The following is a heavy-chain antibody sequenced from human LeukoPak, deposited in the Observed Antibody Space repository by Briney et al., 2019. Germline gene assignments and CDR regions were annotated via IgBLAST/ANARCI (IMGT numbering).Heavy chain of an antibody. V-gene: IGHV3-15*01. D-gene: IGHD2/OR15-2a*01. J-gene: IGHJ4*02. CDR3: TKDDPTNRA. Sequence: GGSLRLSCAASGFTFSNAWMSWVRQAPGKGLECVGRVKSKTNGGTTDYAAPVKGRFTISRDDSKNTLYLQMNSLKAEDTAVYYCTKDDPTNRAWGQGTLVTVSS. CDR2: VKSKTNGGTT. CDR1: GFTFSNAW.